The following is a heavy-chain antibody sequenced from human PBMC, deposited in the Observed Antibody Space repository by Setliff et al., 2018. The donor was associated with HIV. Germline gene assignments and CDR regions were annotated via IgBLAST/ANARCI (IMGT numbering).Heavy chain of an antibody. Sequence: ASVKVSCKASGYTFTGYYVYWVRQAPGQGLEWMGRINPNSGGTNYAQKFQGRVTMTRETSITTAYMALSRLRSDETAVYYCARSGSDYSSGCSTGGQFDYWGQGILVTVSS. CDR1: GYTFTGYY. CDR2: INPNSGGT. CDR3: ARSGSDYSSGCSTGGQFDY. V-gene: IGHV1-2*06. J-gene: IGHJ4*02. D-gene: IGHD6-19*01.